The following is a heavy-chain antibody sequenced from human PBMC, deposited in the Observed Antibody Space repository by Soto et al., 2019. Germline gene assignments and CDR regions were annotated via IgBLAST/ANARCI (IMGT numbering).Heavy chain of an antibody. CDR2: FYYSGST. J-gene: IGHJ4*02. CDR1: GGSISSSGYS. CDR3: AREITYSDSLRNYFDY. V-gene: IGHV4-39*01. D-gene: IGHD2-21*01. Sequence: SETLSLTCTVSGGSISSSGYSWGWIRQPPGKGLEWIGSFYYSGSTYYNPSLKSRVTISVDTSKNQFSLKLSSVTAADTAVYYCAREITYSDSLRNYFDYWGQGTLVTVSS.